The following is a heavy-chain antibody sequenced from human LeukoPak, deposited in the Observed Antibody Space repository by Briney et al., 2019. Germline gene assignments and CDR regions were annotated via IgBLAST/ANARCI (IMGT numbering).Heavy chain of an antibody. CDR1: GFIFEEYG. CDR3: AKAMGATLFDY. CDR2: ISGSGGST. D-gene: IGHD1-26*01. J-gene: IGHJ4*02. V-gene: IGHV3-23*01. Sequence: GGSLRLSCVASGFIFEEYGMTWVRQAPGKGLEWVSGISGSGGSTYYADSVKGRFTISRDNSKNTLYLQMNSLRAGDTAVYYCAKAMGATLFDYWGQGTLVTVSS.